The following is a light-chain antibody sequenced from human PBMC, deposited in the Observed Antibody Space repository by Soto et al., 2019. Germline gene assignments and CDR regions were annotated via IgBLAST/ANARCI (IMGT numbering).Light chain of an antibody. CDR3: QHYDSLPIT. CDR2: GAS. V-gene: IGKV3-15*01. J-gene: IGKJ5*01. Sequence: EIVMTQSRATLSVSPGERATLSCRASQSVSSNLAWYQQKPGQAPRLLIYGASTRATGIPARFSGSGSGTDFTLTISRLEPEDFAVFYCQHYDSLPITFGQGTRLEI. CDR1: QSVSSN.